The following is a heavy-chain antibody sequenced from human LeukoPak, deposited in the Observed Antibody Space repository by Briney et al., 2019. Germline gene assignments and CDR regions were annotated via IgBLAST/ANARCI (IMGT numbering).Heavy chain of an antibody. CDR3: ARERIEYSSGRPSNYYGMDV. J-gene: IGHJ6*02. CDR1: GCTFSSYT. V-gene: IGHV3-21*01. D-gene: IGHD6-19*01. CDR2: ISISSSYI. Sequence: GGSLRLSCAASGCTFSSYTMNWVRQAPGKGLEWVSCISISSSYIYYADSVKGRFTISRDNAKNSLYLQMNSLRAEDTAVYYCARERIEYSSGRPSNYYGMDVWGQGTTVTVSS.